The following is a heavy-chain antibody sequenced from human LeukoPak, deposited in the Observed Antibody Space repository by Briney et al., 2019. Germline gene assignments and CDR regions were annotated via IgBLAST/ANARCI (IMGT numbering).Heavy chain of an antibody. J-gene: IGHJ6*03. Sequence: GGSLRLSCAASGFTFSSYTMNWVRQAPGKGLEWVSYISSSSSTIYYADSVKGRFSISRDNAKNSLHLQMNSLRVEDTAMYYCARDRGGIGYYMDVWGKGTTVTVSS. V-gene: IGHV3-48*01. CDR2: ISSSSSTI. CDR3: ARDRGGIGYYMDV. CDR1: GFTFSSYT. D-gene: IGHD3-16*02.